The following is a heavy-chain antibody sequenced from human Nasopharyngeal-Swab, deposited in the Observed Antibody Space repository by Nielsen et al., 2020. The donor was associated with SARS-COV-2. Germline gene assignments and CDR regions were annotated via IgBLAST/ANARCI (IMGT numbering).Heavy chain of an antibody. J-gene: IGHJ6*03. CDR2: IGTAGDT. V-gene: IGHV3-13*01. CDR3: TRTLSASYMDV. Sequence: GGSLRLSCAASGFTFSRFDMHWVRQVMGKGLEWVSAIGTAGDTYYPRSMKGRFTISRGDAENILYLQMNSLRAEDTAVYYCTRTLSASYMDVWGKGITVTVSS. CDR1: GFTFSRFD.